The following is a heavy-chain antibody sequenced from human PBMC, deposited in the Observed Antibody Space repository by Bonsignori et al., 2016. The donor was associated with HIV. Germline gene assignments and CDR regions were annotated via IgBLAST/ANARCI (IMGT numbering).Heavy chain of an antibody. V-gene: IGHV4-59*13. CDR2: IYYSGST. D-gene: IGHD3-16*01. Sequence: PGKGLEWIGYIYYSGSTNYNPSLKSRVTISVDTSKNQFSLKLSSVTAADTAVYYCARGGSYFDYWGQGTLVTVSS. J-gene: IGHJ4*02. CDR3: ARGGSYFDY.